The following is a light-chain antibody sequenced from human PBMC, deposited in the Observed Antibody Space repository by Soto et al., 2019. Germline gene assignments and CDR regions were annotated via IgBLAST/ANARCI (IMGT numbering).Light chain of an antibody. Sequence: DIVMTQSPVSLPVTPGEPASISCRSSQSLVHSSGNSYLDWYLQKPGQSPQLLIYFGSNQASGVPVRVSGSGSGTDFTLKISRVETEDVGVYYCMQALSAPLTFGGGTKLEIK. CDR2: FGS. CDR3: MQALSAPLT. CDR1: QSLVHSSGNSY. J-gene: IGKJ4*01. V-gene: IGKV2-28*01.